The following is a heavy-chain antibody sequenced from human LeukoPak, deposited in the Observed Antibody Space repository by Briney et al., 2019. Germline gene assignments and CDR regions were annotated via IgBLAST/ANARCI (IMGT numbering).Heavy chain of an antibody. CDR1: GGSISSYY. CDR3: ARMTTVFNWFDP. CDR2: IYTSGST. D-gene: IGHD4-11*01. J-gene: IGHJ5*02. Sequence: SETLSLTCTVSGGSISSYYWSWIRQPPGKGLEGIGYIYTSGSTNYNPSLKSRVTISVDTSKNQFSLKLSSVTAANTAVYYCARMTTVFNWFDPWGQGTLVTVPS. V-gene: IGHV4-4*09.